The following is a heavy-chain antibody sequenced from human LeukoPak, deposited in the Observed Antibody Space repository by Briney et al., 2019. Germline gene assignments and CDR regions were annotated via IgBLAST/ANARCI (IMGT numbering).Heavy chain of an antibody. Sequence: WGSLRLSCAASGFTFSGYAMSWVRQAPGKGLEWVSGISGSGGRTYYAESVKGRFTISRDNSKNTLYVQMNSLRAEDTAVYYCAKMGSDWSGYDAFDMWGQGPMVPVSS. V-gene: IGHV3-23*01. CDR3: AKMGSDWSGYDAFDM. D-gene: IGHD3-3*01. CDR2: ISGSGGRT. CDR1: GFTFSGYA. J-gene: IGHJ3*02.